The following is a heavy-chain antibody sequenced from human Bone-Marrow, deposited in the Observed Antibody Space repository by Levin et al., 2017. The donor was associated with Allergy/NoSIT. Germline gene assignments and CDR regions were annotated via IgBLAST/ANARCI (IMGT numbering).Heavy chain of an antibody. Sequence: SQTLSLPCTVSGGSISSYYWSWIRQPPGKGLEWIGYIKYSGSTNYSPSLKSRVTIPLDTSQNQFSLRLSSVTAADTAVYYCARHRDAYNAFDYWGQGTLVTVSS. CDR1: GGSISSYY. J-gene: IGHJ4*02. V-gene: IGHV4-59*08. CDR3: ARHRDAYNAFDY. D-gene: IGHD5-24*01. CDR2: IKYSGST.